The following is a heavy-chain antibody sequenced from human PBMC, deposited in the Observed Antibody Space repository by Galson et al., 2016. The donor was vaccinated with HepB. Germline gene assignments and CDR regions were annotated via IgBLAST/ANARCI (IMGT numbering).Heavy chain of an antibody. J-gene: IGHJ2*01. CDR2: ISPLDSHT. CDR1: QYLFAHFW. V-gene: IGHV5-10-1*01. CDR3: ARHDEQQLISGHFDL. Sequence: QSGEEVKKPGESLRISCKGSQYLFAHFWISWVRQMPGKGLEWLGRISPLDSHTNCSPSFEGHVTISADKSISTAYLQWSSLKASDTAMYYCARHDEQQLISGHFDLWGRGTMVTVSS. D-gene: IGHD6-13*01.